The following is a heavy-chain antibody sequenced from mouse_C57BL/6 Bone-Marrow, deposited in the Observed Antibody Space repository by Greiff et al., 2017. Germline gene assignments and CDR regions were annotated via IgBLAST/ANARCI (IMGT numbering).Heavy chain of an antibody. Sequence: VQLKESGPELVKPGASVKISCKASGYSFTDYNMNWVKQSNGKSLELIGVINPNYGTTSYNQKFKGKATLTVDQSSSTAYMQLNSLTSEDSAVYYCARADYSNLDYAMDYWGQGTSVTVSS. CDR3: ARADYSNLDYAMDY. CDR2: INPNYGTT. D-gene: IGHD2-5*01. CDR1: GYSFTDYN. V-gene: IGHV1-39*01. J-gene: IGHJ4*01.